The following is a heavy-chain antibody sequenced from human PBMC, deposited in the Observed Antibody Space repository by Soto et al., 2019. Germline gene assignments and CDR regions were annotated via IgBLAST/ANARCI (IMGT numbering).Heavy chain of an antibody. J-gene: IGHJ6*02. V-gene: IGHV1-69*08. D-gene: IGHD2-21*02. CDR3: ARRRYCGYDCYHKHYYGMDV. Sequence: QVQLVQSGAEVKKPGSSVRVSCRSSGDTFSSYIVNWLRLAPGRGLEWMGRVIPVLTTTDYAQNFRGRVTISADRSTNTVYLDLSSLRSDDTAVYYCARRRYCGYDCYHKHYYGMDVWCQGSLVTVAS. CDR2: VIPVLTTT. CDR1: GDTFSSYI.